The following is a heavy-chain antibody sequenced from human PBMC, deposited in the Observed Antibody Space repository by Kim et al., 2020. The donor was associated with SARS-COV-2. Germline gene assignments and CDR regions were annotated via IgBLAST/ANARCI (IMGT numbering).Heavy chain of an antibody. D-gene: IGHD2-8*01. Sequence: GGSLRLSCAASGFTFSNAWMSWVRQAPGKGLEWVGRIKSKTDGGTTDYAAPVKGRFTISRDDSKNTLYLQMNSLKTEDTAVYYCTTLEGYCTNGVCPYSYYYYGMDVWGQGTTVTVSS. CDR1: GFTFSNAW. CDR3: TTLEGYCTNGVCPYSYYYYGMDV. V-gene: IGHV3-15*01. J-gene: IGHJ6*02. CDR2: IKSKTDGGTT.